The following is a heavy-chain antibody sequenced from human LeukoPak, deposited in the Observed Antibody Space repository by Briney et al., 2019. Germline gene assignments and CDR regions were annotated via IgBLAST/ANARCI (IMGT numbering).Heavy chain of an antibody. J-gene: IGHJ4*02. D-gene: IGHD6-19*01. CDR3: ARVVSSGWEARLDY. V-gene: IGHV4-59*01. CDR2: IYYSGST. CDR1: GGSISSYY. Sequence: KPSETLSLTCTVPGGSISSYYWSWIRQPPGKGLEWIGYIYYSGSTNYNPSLKSRVTISVDTSKNQFSLKLSSVTAADTAVYYCARVVSSGWEARLDYWGQGTLVTVSS.